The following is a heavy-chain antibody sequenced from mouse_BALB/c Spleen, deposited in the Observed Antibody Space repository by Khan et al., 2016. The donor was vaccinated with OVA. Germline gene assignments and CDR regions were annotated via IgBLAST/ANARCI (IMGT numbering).Heavy chain of an antibody. CDR3: ASAYYRYDGYYAMDY. V-gene: IGHV2-6-4*01. J-gene: IGHJ4*01. CDR1: GFSLSRYN. Sequence: VQLVETGPGLVAPSQSLSITCTVSGFSLSRYNIHWVRQPPGKGLDWLGMIWGGGGTDYNSTLKSRLSISKDNSKSQVFLKMNSLQTDDTAMYYCASAYYRYDGYYAMDYWGQGTSVTVSS. CDR2: IWGGGGT. D-gene: IGHD2-14*01.